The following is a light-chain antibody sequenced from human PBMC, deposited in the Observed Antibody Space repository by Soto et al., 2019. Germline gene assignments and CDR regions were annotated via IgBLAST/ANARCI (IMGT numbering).Light chain of an antibody. CDR3: QQYGNLLWT. Sequence: DIQMTQSPSSLSASVGDRVTITCQASQDINNYLNWYRHKPGKAPELLIYDASNLETGVPSRFSGGGSGTDFTFTISSLQPEDIAKYYCQQYGNLLWTFDQGTKVEIK. V-gene: IGKV1-33*01. CDR1: QDINNY. J-gene: IGKJ1*01. CDR2: DAS.